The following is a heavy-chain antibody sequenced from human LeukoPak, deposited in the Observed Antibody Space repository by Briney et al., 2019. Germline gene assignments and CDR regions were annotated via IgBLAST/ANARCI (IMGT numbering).Heavy chain of an antibody. V-gene: IGHV3-15*01. Sequence: PGGSLRLSCGASGFTFTTTWISWVRQTPGEGLEWVGLIRSKNYGGGTTDYIAPVKGRFIISRDDSKNTVYLQMNSLQIEDTDLYYCTTGAPTNGHLFDYWGRGTLVTVSS. CDR1: GFTFTTTW. J-gene: IGHJ4*02. D-gene: IGHD2-8*01. CDR3: TTGAPTNGHLFDY. CDR2: IRSKNYGGGTT.